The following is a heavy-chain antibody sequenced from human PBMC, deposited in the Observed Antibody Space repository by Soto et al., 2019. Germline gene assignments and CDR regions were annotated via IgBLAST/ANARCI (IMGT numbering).Heavy chain of an antibody. V-gene: IGHV4-61*05. D-gene: IGHD3-16*01. CDR1: GGSISSSSYY. Sequence: PSETLSLTCTVSGGSISSSSYYWGWIRQPPGKGLEWIGYIYYSGSTNYNPSLKSRVTISVDTSKNQFSLKLSSVTAADTAVYYCARHAGGDPFPALDDWGQGTLVTVSS. CDR3: ARHAGGDPFPALDD. CDR2: IYYSGST. J-gene: IGHJ4*02.